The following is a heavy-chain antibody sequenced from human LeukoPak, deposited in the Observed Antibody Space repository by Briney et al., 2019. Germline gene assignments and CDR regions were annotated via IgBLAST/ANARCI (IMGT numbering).Heavy chain of an antibody. J-gene: IGHJ3*02. CDR3: ATVNRLYYYDSSGPSDAFDI. V-gene: IGHV1-18*01. CDR2: ISAYNGNT. Sequence: GASVKVSCKASGYTFTSYGISWVRQAPGQGLEWMGWISAYNGNTNYAQKLQGRVTMTEDTSTDTAYMELSSLRSEDTAVYYCATVNRLYYYDSSGPSDAFDIWGQGTMVTVSS. CDR1: GYTFTSYG. D-gene: IGHD3-22*01.